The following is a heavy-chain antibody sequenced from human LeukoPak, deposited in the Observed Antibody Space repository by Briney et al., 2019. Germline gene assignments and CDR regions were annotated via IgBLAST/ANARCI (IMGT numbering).Heavy chain of an antibody. J-gene: IGHJ6*02. Sequence: ASVKVSCKVSGYTFTSFEINWVRQVTGKGLEWMGGFDPEDGETIYAQKFQGRVTMTEDTSTDTAYMELSSLRSEDTAVYYCATGTISGYPYYYGMDVWGQGTTVTVSS. CDR2: FDPEDGET. D-gene: IGHD3-22*01. CDR3: ATGTISGYPYYYGMDV. CDR1: GYTFTSFE. V-gene: IGHV1-24*01.